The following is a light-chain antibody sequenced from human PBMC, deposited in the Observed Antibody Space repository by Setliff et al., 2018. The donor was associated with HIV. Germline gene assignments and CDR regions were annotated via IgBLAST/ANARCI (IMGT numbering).Light chain of an antibody. J-gene: IGLJ1*01. CDR2: DVT. CDR3: CSYAGSSVSYV. V-gene: IGLV2-11*01. CDR1: SSNIGTYNY. Sequence: QSALAQPRPVSGSPGQSVTITCTGTSSNIGTYNYVSWYQQHPGKAPKLMIYDVTKRPSGVPDRFSGSKSGNTASLTISGLQTEDEADYYCCSYAGSSVSYVFGTGTKVTVL.